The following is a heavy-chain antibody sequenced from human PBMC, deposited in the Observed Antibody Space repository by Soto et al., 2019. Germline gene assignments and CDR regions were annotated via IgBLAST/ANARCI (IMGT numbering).Heavy chain of an antibody. CDR3: ARHDYGGFGL. V-gene: IGHV4-39*01. J-gene: IGHJ4*02. D-gene: IGHD4-17*01. CDR1: GGSISRSSYY. CDR2: IYYSGST. Sequence: PSETLSLTCTVSGGSISRSSYYWGWIRQPPGKGLEWIGSIYYSGSTYYNPSLKRRVTISVDTSKNQFSLKLSSVTAADTAVYYCARHDYGGFGLWGQGTLVTVSS.